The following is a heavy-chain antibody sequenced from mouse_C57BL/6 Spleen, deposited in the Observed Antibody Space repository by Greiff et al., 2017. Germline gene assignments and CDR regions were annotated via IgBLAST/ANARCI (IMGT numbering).Heavy chain of an antibody. V-gene: IGHV1-55*01. CDR1: GYTFTSYR. Sequence: QVQLQQPGAELVKPGASVKMSCKASGYTFTSYRITWVKQRPGQGLAWIGDIYPGSGSTNYNEKFKSKATLTVDTSSSTAYMQLSSLTSEDSAVYYCARVGDSYYAMDYWGQGTSVTVSS. CDR2: IYPGSGST. CDR3: ARVGDSYYAMDY. J-gene: IGHJ4*01.